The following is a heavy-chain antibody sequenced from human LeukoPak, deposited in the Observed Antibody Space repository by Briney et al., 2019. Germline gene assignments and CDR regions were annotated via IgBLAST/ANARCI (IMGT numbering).Heavy chain of an antibody. J-gene: IGHJ6*03. CDR1: GYTLTELS. Sequence: ASVKVSCKVSGYTLTELSMHWVRQAPGKGLEWMGGFGPEDGETIYAQKFQGRVTMTEDTSTDTAYMELSSLRSEDTAVYYCASGTIWFGGYYYYYYMDVWGKGTTVTVSS. CDR3: ASGTIWFGGYYYYYYMDV. V-gene: IGHV1-24*01. CDR2: FGPEDGET. D-gene: IGHD3-10*01.